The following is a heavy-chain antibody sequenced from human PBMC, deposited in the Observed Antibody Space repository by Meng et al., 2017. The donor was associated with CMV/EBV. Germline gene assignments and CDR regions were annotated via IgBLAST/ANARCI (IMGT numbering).Heavy chain of an antibody. CDR3: ARGVKSGYSGYDLAVYYFDY. J-gene: IGHJ4*02. D-gene: IGHD5-12*01. Sequence: GESLKISCAASGFTFSSYWMSWVRQAPGKGLEWVANIKQDGSEKYYVDSVKGRFTISRDNAKNSLYLQMNSLRAEDTAVYYCARGVKSGYSGYDLAVYYFDYWGQGTLVIVSS. V-gene: IGHV3-7*01. CDR2: IKQDGSEK. CDR1: GFTFSSYW.